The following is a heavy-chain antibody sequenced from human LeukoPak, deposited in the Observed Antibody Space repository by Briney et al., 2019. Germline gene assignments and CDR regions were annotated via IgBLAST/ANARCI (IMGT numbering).Heavy chain of an antibody. CDR1: GFTFINAW. J-gene: IGHJ3*02. CDR2: ISGSGGST. Sequence: GGSLRLSCAASGFTFINAWMTWVRQAPGKGLEWVSGISGSGGSTYYADSVKGRFTISRDNSKNTLYLQVNSLRAEDAAVYYCAKVRLLWFGELLSRGLDTFDIWGQGTMVTVSS. D-gene: IGHD3-10*01. CDR3: AKVRLLWFGELLSRGLDTFDI. V-gene: IGHV3-23*01.